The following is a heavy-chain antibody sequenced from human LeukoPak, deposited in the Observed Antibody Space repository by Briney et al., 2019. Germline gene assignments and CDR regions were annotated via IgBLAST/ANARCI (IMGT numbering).Heavy chain of an antibody. V-gene: IGHV3-48*02. J-gene: IGHJ4*02. CDR2: ISSSSKTI. Sequence: GGSLRLSCAASGFTFSSYSMNWVRQAPGKGLEWVSYISSSSKTIYYADSVRGRFTTSRDNAKNSLYLQMNSLRDKDSAVYYCARDQGIFDYWGQGTLVTVSS. CDR1: GFTFSSYS. CDR3: ARDQGIFDY.